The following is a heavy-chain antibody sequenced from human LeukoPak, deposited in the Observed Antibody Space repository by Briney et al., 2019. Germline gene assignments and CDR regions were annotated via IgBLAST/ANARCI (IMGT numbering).Heavy chain of an antibody. CDR3: ARFNQLGRSFDS. V-gene: IGHV4-39*07. Sequence: SETLSLTCTVSGGSIGKTSYYWGWIRQPPGKGLEWIGNIYYSGTTYYNPSLKSRVTISVDTSKNQFSLTLNSVTAADTAVYFCARFNQLGRSFDSWGLGSLVTVSS. J-gene: IGHJ4*02. CDR1: GGSIGKTSYY. D-gene: IGHD1-1*01. CDR2: IYYSGTT.